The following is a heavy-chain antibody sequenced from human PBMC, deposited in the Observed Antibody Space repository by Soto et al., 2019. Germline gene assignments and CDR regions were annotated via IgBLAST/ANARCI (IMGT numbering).Heavy chain of an antibody. CDR2: INPNSGGT. D-gene: IGHD6-13*01. CDR3: ARSAAGPRYRIDV. V-gene: IGHV1-2*04. J-gene: IGHJ6*02. CDR1: GYSFTGYY. Sequence: ASVKVSCKASGYSFTGYYIHWVRQAPRQGLEWLGWINPNSGGTNYAQKFQGWVTMTRDTSISTAYMELSRLRSDDTAVYYCARSAAGPRYRIDVWAQRTSVTGSS.